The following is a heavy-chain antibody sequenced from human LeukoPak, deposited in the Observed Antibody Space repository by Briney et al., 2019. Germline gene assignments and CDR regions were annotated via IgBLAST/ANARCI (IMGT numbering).Heavy chain of an antibody. Sequence: GGSLRLSCAASGFTFSTYAMHWVRQAPGQGLEWVAVIWYDGSNKFYADSVKGRFTIFRDNAKNTLYLQMNSLRAEDTAVYYCAREFEATGFWAFDYWGQGTLVTASS. V-gene: IGHV3-33*08. J-gene: IGHJ4*02. D-gene: IGHD3-16*01. CDR3: AREFEATGFWAFDY. CDR2: IWYDGSNK. CDR1: GFTFSTYA.